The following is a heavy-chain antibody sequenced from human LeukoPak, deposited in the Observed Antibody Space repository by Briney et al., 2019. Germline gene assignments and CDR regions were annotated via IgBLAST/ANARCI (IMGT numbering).Heavy chain of an antibody. CDR1: GYTFTSYG. D-gene: IGHD5-12*01. J-gene: IGHJ6*03. CDR3: ARGNSGYDFGYYYYYYMDV. V-gene: IGHV1-18*01. Sequence: ASVKVSCKASGYTFTSYGISWVRQAPGQGLEWMGWISAYNGNTNYAQKLQGRVTMTTDTSTSTAYMELRSLRSDDTAVYYCARGNSGYDFGYYYYYYMDVWGKGTTVTISS. CDR2: ISAYNGNT.